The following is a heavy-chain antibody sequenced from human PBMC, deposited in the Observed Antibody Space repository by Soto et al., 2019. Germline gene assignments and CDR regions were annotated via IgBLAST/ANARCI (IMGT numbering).Heavy chain of an antibody. J-gene: IGHJ4*02. CDR1: GFSLSTRGVG. D-gene: IGHD1-26*01. CDR2: IYWDDDK. V-gene: IGHV2-5*02. CDR3: AHKGEGSRGFKY. Sequence: QITLKESGPTLVKPTQTLTLTCTFSGFSLSTRGVGVGWIRQPPGKALEWLALIYWDDDKRYSPSLKSRLTITKDTSRNQVVLTMTNMDPVDTATYYCAHKGEGSRGFKYWGQGTLVIVSS.